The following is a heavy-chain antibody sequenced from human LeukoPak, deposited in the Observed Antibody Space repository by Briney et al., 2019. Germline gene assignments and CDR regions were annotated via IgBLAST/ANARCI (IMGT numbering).Heavy chain of an antibody. V-gene: IGHV1-2*02. CDR1: GYTFTGYY. CDR3: ARDGARGGSYYSAFDY. D-gene: IGHD1-26*01. J-gene: IGHJ4*02. Sequence: ASVKVSCKASGYTFTGYYMHWVRQAPGQGLEWMGWINPNSGGTNYAQKFHGRVTMTRDTSISPAYMELSRLRSDDTAVYYCARDGARGGSYYSAFDYWGQGTLVNVSS. CDR2: INPNSGGT.